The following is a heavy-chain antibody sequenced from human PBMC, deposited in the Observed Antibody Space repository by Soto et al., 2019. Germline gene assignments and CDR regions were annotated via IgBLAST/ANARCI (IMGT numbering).Heavy chain of an antibody. J-gene: IGHJ5*02. D-gene: IGHD3-10*01. V-gene: IGHV3-30*03. CDR1: GFTFSSYG. CDR2: ISYDGSNK. CDR3: VPELWFGELFSPNNWFDP. Sequence: GGSLRLSCAASGFTFSSYGMHWVRQAPGKGLEWVAVISYDGSNKYYADSVKGRFTISRDNAKNSLYLQMNSLRAEDTAVYYCVPELWFGELFSPNNWFDPWGQGTLVTVSS.